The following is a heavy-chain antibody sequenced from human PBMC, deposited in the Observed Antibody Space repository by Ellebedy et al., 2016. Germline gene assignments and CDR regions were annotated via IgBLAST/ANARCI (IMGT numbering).Heavy chain of an antibody. CDR2: IWYDGNDE. CDR3: ARDCGGDCYRVFDY. J-gene: IGHJ4*02. D-gene: IGHD2-21*02. CDR1: GFTLSRYG. V-gene: IGHV3-33*01. Sequence: GESLKISCAASGFTLSRYGMHWVRQAPGKGLEWVALIWYDGNDEYFADSVKGRFTISRDNSINTLYLQLNSLTAEDTAVYFCARDCGGDCYRVFDYWGQGTLVTVSS.